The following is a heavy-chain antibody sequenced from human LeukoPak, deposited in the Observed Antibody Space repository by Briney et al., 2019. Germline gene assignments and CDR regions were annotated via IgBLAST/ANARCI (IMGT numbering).Heavy chain of an antibody. CDR1: GYTFTSYD. D-gene: IGHD2-2*01. V-gene: IGHV1-8*03. Sequence: ASVKVSCKASGYTFTSYDINWVRQATGQGLEWMGWMNPNSGNTGYAQKFQGRVTITRNTSISTAYMELSSLRPEDTAVYYCARRAAATLRYYYYMDVWGKGTTVTVSS. J-gene: IGHJ6*03. CDR3: ARRAAATLRYYYYMDV. CDR2: MNPNSGNT.